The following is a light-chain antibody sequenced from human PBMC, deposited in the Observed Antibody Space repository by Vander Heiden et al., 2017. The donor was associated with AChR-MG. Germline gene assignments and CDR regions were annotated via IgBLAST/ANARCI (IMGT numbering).Light chain of an antibody. CDR2: DAY. Sequence: DIQMTQSPSSLSASVGDRVTITCQASQDISNYLNWYQHKPGKAPKLLIYDAYNLETGVPSRFNGSGSGTDFTFTISSLQPEDLATYYCQHEDNLLSTFGQGTKLEIK. J-gene: IGKJ2*01. V-gene: IGKV1-33*01. CDR1: QDISNY. CDR3: QHEDNLLST.